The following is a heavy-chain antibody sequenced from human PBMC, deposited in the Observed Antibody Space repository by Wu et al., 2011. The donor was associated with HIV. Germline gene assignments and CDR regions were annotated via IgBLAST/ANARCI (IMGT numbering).Heavy chain of an antibody. D-gene: IGHD2-2*01. CDR3: TRSGEAAAYYYYYMNV. CDR1: RLLDQYA. Sequence: GAEVKKPGSSVKGLLQDFWRLLDQYAFSWVRQAPGQGLEWMGGIIPNSGTTNYARKFQGRFTVTADTSTTTVHMELRSLRSEDTAVYFCTRSGEAAAYYYYYMNVWGKGTTVTISS. V-gene: IGHV1-69*06. J-gene: IGHJ6*03. CDR2: IIPNSGTT.